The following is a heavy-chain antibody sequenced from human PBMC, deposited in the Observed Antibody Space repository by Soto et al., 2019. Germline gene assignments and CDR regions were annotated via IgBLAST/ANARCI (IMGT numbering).Heavy chain of an antibody. CDR1: GFTFSSYA. Sequence: GGSLRLSCAASGFTFSSYAMHWVRQAPGKGLEWVAVISYDGSNKYYADSVKGRFTISRDNSKNTLYLQMNSLRAEDTAVYYCARSREQWLVRGNWFDPWGQGTLVTVS. V-gene: IGHV3-30-3*01. D-gene: IGHD6-19*01. CDR2: ISYDGSNK. J-gene: IGHJ5*02. CDR3: ARSREQWLVRGNWFDP.